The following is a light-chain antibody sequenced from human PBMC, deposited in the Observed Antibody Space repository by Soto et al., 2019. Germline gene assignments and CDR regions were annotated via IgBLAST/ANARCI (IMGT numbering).Light chain of an antibody. CDR1: QSVGNY. CDR3: QQRSNWLT. J-gene: IGKJ4*01. CDR2: DTF. Sequence: EIVLTQSPATLSLSPGERATLSCRASQSVGNYLAWYQQKPGQAPRLLIYDTFKWATGIPARFSGSGSGTDFTLTISSLEPEDFAVYYCQQRSNWLTFGGGTKVEI. V-gene: IGKV3-11*01.